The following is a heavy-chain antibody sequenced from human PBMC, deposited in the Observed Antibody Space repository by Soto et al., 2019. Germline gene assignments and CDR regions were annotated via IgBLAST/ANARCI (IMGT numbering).Heavy chain of an antibody. CDR3: ARGQLPAATTDFDV. Sequence: GGSLRLSCTASGFTFSSYAIHWVRQAPGKGLEWVAIIWFDGSNKYYADSVKGRFSISRDNSKNTLFLQMDSLRAEDTAVYYCARGQLPAATTDFDVWGQGSLVTVSS. V-gene: IGHV3-33*01. D-gene: IGHD2-15*01. CDR2: IWFDGSNK. CDR1: GFTFSSYA. J-gene: IGHJ4*02.